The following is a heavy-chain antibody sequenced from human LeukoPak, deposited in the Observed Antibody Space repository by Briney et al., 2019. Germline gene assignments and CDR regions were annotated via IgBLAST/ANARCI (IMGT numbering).Heavy chain of an antibody. D-gene: IGHD2-15*01. CDR2: ISSSGSTI. CDR3: AKAVLRYCSGGSCYSGFDY. J-gene: IGHJ4*02. CDR1: GFTFSDYY. Sequence: GGSLRLSCAASGFTFSDYYMSWIRQAPGKGLEWVSYISSSGSTIYYADSVKGRFTISRDNAKNSLYLQMNSLRAEDTAVYYCAKAVLRYCSGGSCYSGFDYWGQGTLVTVSS. V-gene: IGHV3-11*04.